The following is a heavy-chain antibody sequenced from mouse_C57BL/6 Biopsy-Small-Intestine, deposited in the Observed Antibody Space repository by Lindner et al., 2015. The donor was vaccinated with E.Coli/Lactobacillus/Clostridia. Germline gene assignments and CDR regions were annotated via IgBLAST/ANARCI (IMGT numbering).Heavy chain of an antibody. CDR1: GYTFTDNE. D-gene: IGHD1-1*01. J-gene: IGHJ1*03. V-gene: IGHV1-15*01. CDR2: IDPETGGT. CDR3: TRGTTDV. Sequence: VQLQESGAELVRPGASVTLSCKASGYTFTDNEMHWVKQTPVHGLEWSGGIDPETGGTACNQKFKGKAILTADKSSSTAYMELRSLTSEDSAVYYCTRGTTDVWGTGTTVTVSS.